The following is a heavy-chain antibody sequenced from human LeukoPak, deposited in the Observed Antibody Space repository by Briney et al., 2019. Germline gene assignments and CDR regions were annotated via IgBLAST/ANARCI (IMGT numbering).Heavy chain of an antibody. J-gene: IGHJ4*02. CDR3: ARASPTFDY. CDR1: GFTFSSYG. CDR2: IWYDGSNK. Sequence: GRSLRLSCAASGFTFSSYGMPWVRQAPGKGLEWVAVIWYDGSNKYYADSVKGRFTISRDNSKNTLYLQMNSLRAEDTAVYYCARASPTFDYWGQGTLVTVSS. V-gene: IGHV3-33*01.